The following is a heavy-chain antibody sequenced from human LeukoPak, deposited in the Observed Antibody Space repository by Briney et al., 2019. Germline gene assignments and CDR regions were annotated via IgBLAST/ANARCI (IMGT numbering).Heavy chain of an antibody. CDR1: GYTFATSW. J-gene: IGHJ5*02. CDR2: IYPADSDT. V-gene: IGHV5-51*01. CDR3: ARLLSGRYYYNYFDP. Sequence: GESLKISCKASGYTFATSWIGWVRQMSGKGLEWMGIIYPADSDTRYSPSLQGQVTISADKSISTAYLQWNSLKASDTAMYYCARLLSGRYYYNYFDPWGQGTLVTVSS. D-gene: IGHD1-26*01.